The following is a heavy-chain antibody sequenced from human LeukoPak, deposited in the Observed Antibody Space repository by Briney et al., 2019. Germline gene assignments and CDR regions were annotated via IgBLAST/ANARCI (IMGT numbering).Heavy chain of an antibody. Sequence: SETLSLTCTVSGGSISSYYWSWIRQPPGKGLEWIGYIYYSGSTNYNPSLKSRVTISVDTSKNQFSLKLSSVTAADTAVYYCAGSTITFGGVIVRDLDYWGQGTLVTVSS. CDR3: AGSTITFGGVIVRDLDY. J-gene: IGHJ4*02. V-gene: IGHV4-59*08. CDR2: IYYSGST. D-gene: IGHD3-16*02. CDR1: GGSISSYY.